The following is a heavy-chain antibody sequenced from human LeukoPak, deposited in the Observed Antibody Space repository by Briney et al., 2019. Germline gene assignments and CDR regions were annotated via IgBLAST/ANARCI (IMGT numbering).Heavy chain of an antibody. CDR1: GITFSSYG. V-gene: IGHV3-30*18. Sequence: GGSLRLSCAASGITFSSYGMHWVRQAPGKGLEWVAIISYDGSNKYYADSVKGRFTISRDNSKNTLYLQMNSLRGEDTAVYYCAKETYYYDSSGLDYWGQGTLVTVSS. J-gene: IGHJ4*02. CDR2: ISYDGSNK. CDR3: AKETYYYDSSGLDY. D-gene: IGHD3-22*01.